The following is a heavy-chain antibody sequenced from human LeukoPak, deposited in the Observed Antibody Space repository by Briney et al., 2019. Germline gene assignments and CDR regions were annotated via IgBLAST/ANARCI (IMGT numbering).Heavy chain of an antibody. V-gene: IGHV3-23*01. CDR3: AKDHLPGIVVAGRGY. CDR2: ISGSGGTT. Sequence: PGRSLRLSCAASGFTFSSYGMSWVRQAPGKGLEWVSAISGSGGTTYYADSVKGRFTISRDNSKNTVYLQINSLRAEDTAVYYCAKDHLPGIVVAGRGYWGQGTLVTVSS. D-gene: IGHD6-19*01. J-gene: IGHJ4*02. CDR1: GFTFSSYG.